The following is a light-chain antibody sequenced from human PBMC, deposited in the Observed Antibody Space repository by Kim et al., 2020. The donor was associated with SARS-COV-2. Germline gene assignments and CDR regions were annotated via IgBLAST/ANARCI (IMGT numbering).Light chain of an antibody. Sequence: PGERATLSCRASQSVSSSYLAWYQQKPGQAPRLLIYGASSRATGIPDRFSGSGSGTDFTLTISRLEPEEFALYYCQQYGSSPPWTFGQVTKVDIK. CDR1: QSVSSSY. CDR3: QQYGSSPPWT. J-gene: IGKJ1*01. V-gene: IGKV3-20*01. CDR2: GAS.